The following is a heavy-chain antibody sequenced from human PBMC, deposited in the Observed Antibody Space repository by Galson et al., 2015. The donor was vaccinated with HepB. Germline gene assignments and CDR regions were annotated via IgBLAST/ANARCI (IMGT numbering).Heavy chain of an antibody. CDR1: GFTFSRCT. CDR3: ARGGYDILTHYYLLDY. D-gene: IGHD3-9*01. J-gene: IGHJ4*02. V-gene: IGHV3-30*04. CDR2: ISYDGGKI. Sequence: SLRLPCAASGFTFSRCTMHWVRQAPGKGLEWVAVISYDGGKIYYADSVKGRLSISRDTSKNTLYLQINSLRAEDTAVYYCARGGYDILTHYYLLDYWGKGTLVTVSS.